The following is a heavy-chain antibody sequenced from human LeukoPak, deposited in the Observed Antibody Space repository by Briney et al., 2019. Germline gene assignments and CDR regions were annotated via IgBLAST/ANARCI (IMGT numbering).Heavy chain of an antibody. CDR2: ITNSGTTI. D-gene: IGHD6-6*01. CDR3: AKGYSSSSGIDY. J-gene: IGHJ4*02. Sequence: PGGSLRLSCAASGFTFTDYYMSWIRQAPGKGLEWVSYITNSGTTIYYADSVKGRFTISRDNAKNSLYLQMNSLRAEDMALYYCAKGYSSSSGIDYWGQGTLVTVSS. V-gene: IGHV3-11*01. CDR1: GFTFTDYY.